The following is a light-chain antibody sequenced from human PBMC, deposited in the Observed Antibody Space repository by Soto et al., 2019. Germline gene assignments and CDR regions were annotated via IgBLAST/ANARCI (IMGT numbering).Light chain of an antibody. J-gene: IGKJ1*01. CDR2: GAS. CDR3: QQYNNWRPWT. CDR1: QSISSD. V-gene: IGKV3-15*01. Sequence: EIVMTQFPGTLSVSPGERATLSCRASQSISSDLAWYQQKPGQAPRLLIYGASTRATGVPARFSGSGSGTEFTLTISSLQSEDFAVYYCQQYNNWRPWTFGQGTKVEIK.